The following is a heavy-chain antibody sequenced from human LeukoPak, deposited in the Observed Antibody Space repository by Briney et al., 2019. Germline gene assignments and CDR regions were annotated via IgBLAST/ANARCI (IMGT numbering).Heavy chain of an antibody. CDR3: ARDWFGYGSGSYHGDYFDY. V-gene: IGHV3-48*03. Sequence: GGSLRLSCAASGFTFSSYEMYWVRQAPGKGLEWVSYISSSGSTIYYADSVKGRFTISRDNAKNSLYLQMNSLRAEDTAVYYCARDWFGYGSGSYHGDYFDYWGQGTLVTVSS. J-gene: IGHJ4*02. CDR1: GFTFSSYE. D-gene: IGHD3-10*01. CDR2: ISSSGSTI.